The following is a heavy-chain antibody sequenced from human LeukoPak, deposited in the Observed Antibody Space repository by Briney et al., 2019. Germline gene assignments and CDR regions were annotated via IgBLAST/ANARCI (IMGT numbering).Heavy chain of an antibody. V-gene: IGHV1-69*05. D-gene: IGHD5-18*01. CDR3: ASIRGYSYGSFDY. Sequence: SVKVSCXASGGTFSSYAISWVRQAHGQGLEWMGGIIPIFGTANYAQKFQGRVTITTDESTSTAYMELSSLRCEDSAVYYCASIRGYSYGSFDYWGQGTLVTVSS. CDR2: IIPIFGTA. CDR1: GGTFSSYA. J-gene: IGHJ4*02.